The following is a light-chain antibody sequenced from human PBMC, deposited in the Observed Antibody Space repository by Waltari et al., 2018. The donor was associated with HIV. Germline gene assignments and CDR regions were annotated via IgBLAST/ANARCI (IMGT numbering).Light chain of an antibody. Sequence: QSALTQPASVSGSPGQSITISCTGTNSDVGIYNYVSWYQQHSGKAPKVMIYEVSHRPAGVSHRCTGSKSGNTASLTISGLQAEDEADYYCCSYTIGRTLVFGTGTKVAV. CDR2: EVS. J-gene: IGLJ1*01. CDR3: CSYTIGRTLV. V-gene: IGLV2-14*01. CDR1: NSDVGIYNY.